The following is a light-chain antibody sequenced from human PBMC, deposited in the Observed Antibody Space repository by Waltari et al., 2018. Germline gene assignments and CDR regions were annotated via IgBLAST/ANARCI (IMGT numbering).Light chain of an antibody. CDR3: HQRSDWPRT. V-gene: IGKV3-11*01. CDR1: QSVRSY. CDR2: DAS. Sequence: EIVLTQSPATLSLSPGETATLSCRASQSVRSYLAWYQTKPGQAPGLLIPDASNRAAGIPARFMGSGSGTDFTLTISSLEPEDFAVYYCHQRSDWPRTFGQGTKVEIK. J-gene: IGKJ2*01.